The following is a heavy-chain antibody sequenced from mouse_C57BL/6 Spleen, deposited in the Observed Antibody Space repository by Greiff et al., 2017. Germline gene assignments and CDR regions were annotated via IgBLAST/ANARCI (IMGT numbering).Heavy chain of an antibody. D-gene: IGHD2-2*01. CDR3: TRHYYGYDGAFLGYAMDY. V-gene: IGHV5-9-1*02. CDR1: GFTFSSYA. Sequence: EVQLVESGEGLVKPGGSLKLSCAASGFTFSSYAMSWVRQTPEKRLEWVSYISSGGDYIYYADTVKGRFTISRDNARNTLYLQMSSLKSEDTAMYYCTRHYYGYDGAFLGYAMDYWGQGTSVTVSS. J-gene: IGHJ4*01. CDR2: ISSGGDYI.